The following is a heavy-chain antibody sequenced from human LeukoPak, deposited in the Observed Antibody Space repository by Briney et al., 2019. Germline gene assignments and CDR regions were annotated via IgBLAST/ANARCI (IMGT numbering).Heavy chain of an antibody. Sequence: PGGSLRLPCAASGFTVGNAWMSWVRQAPGKGLEWVGRVKSKSSGGTSDYAAVVKGRSTISRDDSENTLYLQMNSLKTEDTGVYYCAASTVSGGFDIWGQGTMVTVSS. CDR3: AASTVSGGFDI. J-gene: IGHJ3*02. CDR2: VKSKSSGGTS. D-gene: IGHD1-14*01. V-gene: IGHV3-15*05. CDR1: GFTVGNAW.